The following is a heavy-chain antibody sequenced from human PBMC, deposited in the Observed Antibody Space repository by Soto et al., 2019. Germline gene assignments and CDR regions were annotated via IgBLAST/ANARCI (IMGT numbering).Heavy chain of an antibody. CDR3: ATALPAYYYDSSGYRDAFDI. CDR1: GYTLTELS. D-gene: IGHD3-22*01. Sequence: GASVKVSCKVSGYTLTELSMHWVRQAPGKGLEWMGGFDPEDGETIYAQKFQGRVTMTEDTSTDTVYMELSSLRSEDTAVYYCATALPAYYYDSSGYRDAFDIWGQGTTVTVSS. V-gene: IGHV1-24*01. J-gene: IGHJ3*02. CDR2: FDPEDGET.